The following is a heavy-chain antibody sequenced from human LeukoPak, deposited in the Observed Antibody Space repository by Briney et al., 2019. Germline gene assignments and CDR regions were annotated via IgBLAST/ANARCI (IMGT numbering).Heavy chain of an antibody. V-gene: IGHV3-15*01. CDR2: IRSKSDSGTT. CDR1: GFTFNNAW. CDR3: ATDRRKEWIVYYYSRVV. Sequence: GSLRLSCAASGFTFNNAWMTWVREAPGKGLEWVGRIRSKSDSGTTDYAVPVKGRFTISREDSKNPQYLQMDSLTVEDRAVYYCATDRRKEWIVYYYSRVVGGRGPTVTVS. D-gene: IGHD3-22*01. J-gene: IGHJ6*04.